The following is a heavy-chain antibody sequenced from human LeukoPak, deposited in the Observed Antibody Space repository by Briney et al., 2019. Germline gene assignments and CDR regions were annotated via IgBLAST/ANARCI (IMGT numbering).Heavy chain of an antibody. CDR2: IDNTEST. J-gene: IGHJ6*04. D-gene: IGHD5-12*01. CDR1: GASISSYY. V-gene: IGHV4-59*01. Sequence: SETLSLTCTVSGASISSYYWSWIRQPPGKGLEWIGYIDNTESTNYNPSLKSRVTISEDKSKNHFSLKLSSVTAADTAVYYCARMTYDPHGVDVWGKGTTVTVSS. CDR3: ARMTYDPHGVDV.